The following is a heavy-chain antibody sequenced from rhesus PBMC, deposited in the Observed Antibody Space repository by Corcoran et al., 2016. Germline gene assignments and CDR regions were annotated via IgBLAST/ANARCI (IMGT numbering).Heavy chain of an antibody. CDR2: IYGNGGGT. CDR1: GGSISDDYY. J-gene: IGHJ4*01. D-gene: IGHD6-13*01. V-gene: IGHV4-106*01. CDR3: ARAGTPIAAGDFDY. Sequence: QVQLQESGPGLVKPSETLSLTCAVSGGSISDDYYWSWIRQPPGKGLEWIGSIYGNGGGTNYNPSLKNRVTIEIDSSKNQCSLKLSSVIAADTAVYYWARAGTPIAAGDFDYWGQGVLVTVSS.